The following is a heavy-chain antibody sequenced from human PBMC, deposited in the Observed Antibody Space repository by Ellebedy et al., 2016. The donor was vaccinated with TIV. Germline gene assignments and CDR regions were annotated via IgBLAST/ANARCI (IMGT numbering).Heavy chain of an antibody. CDR1: GGSINNYY. J-gene: IGHJ6*02. V-gene: IGHV4-59*01. CDR3: ARDLGRYGMDV. Sequence: MPSETLSLTCSVSGGSINNYYWTWIRQPPGQGLEWIGDIHHSGNSQIHTSLKSRVTLSVDTSKNQFFLDMTSVTAADTATSYCARDLGRYGMDVWGQGTTVTVSS. CDR2: IHHSGNS.